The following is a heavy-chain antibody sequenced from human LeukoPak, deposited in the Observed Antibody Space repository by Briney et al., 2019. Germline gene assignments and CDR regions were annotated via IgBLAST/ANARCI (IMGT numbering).Heavy chain of an antibody. Sequence: SETLSLTCSVSGASMKDYYWNWIRLSTGKGLEWIGRFYDTGSVIYNPSLKSRATLSVDTSKNHVYLKLTSVTAADTAVYYCVTGDTATTSRYAFEFWGPGTKVIVSS. D-gene: IGHD6-13*01. V-gene: IGHV4-4*07. J-gene: IGHJ3*01. CDR2: FYDTGSV. CDR3: VTGDTATTSRYAFEF. CDR1: GASMKDYY.